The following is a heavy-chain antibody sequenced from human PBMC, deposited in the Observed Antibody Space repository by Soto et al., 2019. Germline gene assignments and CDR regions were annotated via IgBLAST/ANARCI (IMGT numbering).Heavy chain of an antibody. D-gene: IGHD6-6*01. CDR3: ARVEGYSSSSIDAFDI. J-gene: IGHJ3*02. V-gene: IGHV4-34*01. CDR1: GGSFSGYY. CDR2: INHSGST. Sequence: SETLSLTCAVYGGSFSGYYWSWIRQPPGKGLEWIGEINHSGSTNYNPSLKNRVTISVDTSKNQFSLKLSSVTAADTAVYYCARVEGYSSSSIDAFDIWGQGTMVTVSS.